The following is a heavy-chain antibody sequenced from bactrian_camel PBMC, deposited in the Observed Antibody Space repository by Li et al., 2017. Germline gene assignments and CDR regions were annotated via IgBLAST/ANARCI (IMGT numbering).Heavy chain of an antibody. V-gene: IGHV3S53*01. D-gene: IGHD5*01. CDR3: AALKCARCSTGYCYTDGEADLAY. CDR2: VDTDGRT. CDR1: GITYSTYC. Sequence: VQLVESGGGSVQTGGSLRLSCEVFGITYSTYCMAWFRQTPGKKREGVAAVDTDGRTTYEDFAQGRFTISKDNAKNILYLQMNSLKPEDTAMYRCAALKCARCSTGYCYTDGEADLAYFGQGTQVTVS. J-gene: IGHJ6*01.